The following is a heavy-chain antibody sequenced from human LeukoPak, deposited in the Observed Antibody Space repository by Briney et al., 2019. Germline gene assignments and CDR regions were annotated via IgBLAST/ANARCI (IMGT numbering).Heavy chain of an antibody. CDR3: ARDPIRYFDWFDF. V-gene: IGHV3-33*01. CDR2: IWYDGSNK. D-gene: IGHD3-9*01. Sequence: PGGSLRLSCAASGFTFSSYGMHWVRQAPGKGLEWVAVIWYDGSNKYYVDSVKGRFTISRDNSKNTLYLQMNSLRAEDTAVYYCARDPIRYFDWFDFWGQGTLVTVSS. CDR1: GFTFSSYG. J-gene: IGHJ4*02.